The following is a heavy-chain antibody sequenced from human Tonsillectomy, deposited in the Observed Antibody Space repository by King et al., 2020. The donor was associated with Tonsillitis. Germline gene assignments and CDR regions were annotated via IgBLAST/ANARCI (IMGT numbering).Heavy chain of an antibody. J-gene: IGHJ6*01. D-gene: IGHD3-10*01. CDR1: GFTFSNSA. CDR3: ARGGVGGKRYGSYDHGMDV. V-gene: IGHV3-30-3*01. Sequence: VQLVESGGGVVQPGRSLRLSCAASGFTFSNSAMHWVRQAPGKGLEWVAVISYDGSNKYHADAVKGRLTISRDNSKNTLYLQMNSLRAEDTAVYYCARGGVGGKRYGSYDHGMDVWGQGTTVTV. CDR2: ISYDGSNK.